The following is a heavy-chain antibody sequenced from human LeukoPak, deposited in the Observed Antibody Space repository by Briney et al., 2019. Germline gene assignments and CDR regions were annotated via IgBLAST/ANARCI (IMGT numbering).Heavy chain of an antibody. V-gene: IGHV4-59*01. CDR2: IYYSGST. CDR1: GISLSSYG. D-gene: IGHD6-13*01. Sequence: GSLRLSCAASGISLSSYGMSWVRQAPGKGLEWIGYIYYSGSTNYNPSLKSRVTISVDTSKNQFSLKLSSVTAADTAVYYCARDLRISGGSSWYDYWGQGTLVTVSS. J-gene: IGHJ4*02. CDR3: ARDLRISGGSSWYDY.